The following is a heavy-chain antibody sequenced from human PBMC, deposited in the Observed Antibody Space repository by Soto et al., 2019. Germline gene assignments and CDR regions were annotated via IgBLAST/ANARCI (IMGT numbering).Heavy chain of an antibody. J-gene: IGHJ4*02. CDR3: ASDVAAADY. CDR2: INAGNGNT. V-gene: IGHV1-3*05. CDR1: GYTFTSYA. D-gene: IGHD6-25*01. Sequence: QVQLVQSGAEEKKPGASVKVSCKASGYTFTSYAMHWVRQAPGQRLEWMGWINAGNGNTKHSQKLQGRVTITRDTTASTAYMELSSLRSEDTAVYYCASDVAAADYWGQGNLGTVSS.